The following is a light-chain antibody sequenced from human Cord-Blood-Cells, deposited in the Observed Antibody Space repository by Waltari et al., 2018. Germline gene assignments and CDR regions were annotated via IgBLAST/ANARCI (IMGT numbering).Light chain of an antibody. J-gene: IGLJ1*01. CDR3: CSYAGSSTYV. CDR1: SSDVGGSNL. Sequence: QSALTQPASVSGSPGQSIPISCTGTSSDVGGSNLVSWYQQHPGKAPKLMIYEVSKRPSGVSNRFSGSKSGNTASLTISGLQAEDEADYYCCSYAGSSTYVFGTGTKVTVL. V-gene: IGLV2-23*02. CDR2: EVS.